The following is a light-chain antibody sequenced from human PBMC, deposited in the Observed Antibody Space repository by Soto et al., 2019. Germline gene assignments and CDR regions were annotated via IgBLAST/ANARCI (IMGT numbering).Light chain of an antibody. CDR1: QGISNA. V-gene: IGKV1-27*01. J-gene: IGKJ1*01. Sequence: IWMTQSPSLLSASTGDRVTITCRASQGISNALAWYQQRPGKVPRLLIYAASTLQSGVPSRFSGSGSGTDFTLTISSLQPEDVAAYYCQKYDNVPTFGQGTKVDI. CDR2: AAS. CDR3: QKYDNVPT.